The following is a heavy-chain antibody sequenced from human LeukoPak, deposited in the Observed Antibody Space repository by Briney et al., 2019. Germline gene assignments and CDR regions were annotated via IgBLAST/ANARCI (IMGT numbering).Heavy chain of an antibody. CDR3: ARESSGGDIYYYGMDV. Sequence: SVKGRFTISRDDAKNSLYLQMNSLGAEDTAVYYCARESSGGDIYYYGMDVWGQGTTVTVSS. D-gene: IGHD4-17*01. V-gene: IGHV3-21*01. J-gene: IGHJ6*02.